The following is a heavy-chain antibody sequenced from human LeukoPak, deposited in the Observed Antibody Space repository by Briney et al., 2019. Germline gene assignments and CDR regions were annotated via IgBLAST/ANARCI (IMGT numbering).Heavy chain of an antibody. CDR3: ARGTLIVVAERGPYYFDS. Sequence: ASETLSLTCTVSGSSISSGSYYWSWIRQPAGKGLEWIGRIHTSGSTNYNSSLKSRVTISVDTSKNQFSLKLSSVTAADTAVYSCARGTLIVVAERGPYYFDSWGQGTLVTVSS. D-gene: IGHD3-22*01. J-gene: IGHJ4*02. CDR2: IHTSGST. V-gene: IGHV4-61*02. CDR1: GSSISSGSYY.